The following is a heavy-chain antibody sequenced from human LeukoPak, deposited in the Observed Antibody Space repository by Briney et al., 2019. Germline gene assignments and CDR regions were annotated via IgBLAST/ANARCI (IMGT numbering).Heavy chain of an antibody. J-gene: IGHJ4*02. CDR3: ARVRQGSNVDDH. CDR2: ISSSSSYI. CDR1: GFTFSSYS. V-gene: IGHV3-21*01. Sequence: PGGSLRLSCAASGFTFSSYSMNWVRQAPGKGLEWVSSISSSSSYIYYADSVKGRFTISRDNAKNSLYLQMNSLRAEDTAVYYCARVRQGSNVDDHWGQGTLVTVSS. D-gene: IGHD3-10*01.